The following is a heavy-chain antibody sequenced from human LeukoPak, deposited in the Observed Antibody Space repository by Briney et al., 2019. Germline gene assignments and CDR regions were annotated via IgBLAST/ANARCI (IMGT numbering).Heavy chain of an antibody. Sequence: PSETLSLTCAVYGGIFNGYYWSWIRQPPGKGLEWIGEINRSGTTNYNPSLKSRVTISVDTSKNQFSLKLSSVIAADTAVYCCARERITLGVDVWGQGTTVTVSS. V-gene: IGHV4-34*01. CDR2: INRSGTT. J-gene: IGHJ6*02. D-gene: IGHD3-10*01. CDR3: ARERITLGVDV. CDR1: GGIFNGYY.